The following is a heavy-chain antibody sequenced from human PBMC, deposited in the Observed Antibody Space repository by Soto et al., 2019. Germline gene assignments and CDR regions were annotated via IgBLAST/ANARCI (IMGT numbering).Heavy chain of an antibody. D-gene: IGHD2-21*02. V-gene: IGHV3-30-3*01. CDR1: GFTFSSYS. CDR2: VSYDGNRK. J-gene: IGHJ5*02. Sequence: QVQRVQSGGGVVQPGRSLRLPCEASGFTFSSYSTNWVRQTPGKGLEWVAVVSYDGNRKYYADSVKGRFTISRDNAKNTLYLQMGNLRIEDTAVYYCARGLVVTAKGWFDLWGQGTLVTVSP. CDR3: ARGLVVTAKGWFDL.